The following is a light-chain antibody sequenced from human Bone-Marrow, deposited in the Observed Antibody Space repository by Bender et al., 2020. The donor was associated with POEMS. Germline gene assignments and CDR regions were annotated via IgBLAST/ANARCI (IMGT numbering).Light chain of an antibody. CDR2: NVS. CDR1: SSDVGSYNL. V-gene: IGLV2-14*02. Sequence: QSALTQPASVSGSPGQSITISCTGTSSDVGSYNLVSWYQQHPGKAPKLLIHNVSNRPSGISSRFSGSKSGNTASLAISGLLADDEATYYCGSFSSTSSASFFGTGTTVTVL. CDR3: GSFSSTSSASF. J-gene: IGLJ1*01.